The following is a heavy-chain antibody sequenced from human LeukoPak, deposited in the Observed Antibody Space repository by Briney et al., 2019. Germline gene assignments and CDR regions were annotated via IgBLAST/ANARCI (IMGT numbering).Heavy chain of an antibody. D-gene: IGHD5/OR15-5a*01. J-gene: IGHJ5*02. CDR2: IYPGDSDT. CDR1: GYSFTSYW. CDR3: ARQIGSTLRPYNWFDP. V-gene: IGHV5-51*01. Sequence: GESLKISCKGSGYSFTSYWIGWVRQMPGEGLEWMGIIYPGDSDTRYSPSFQGQVTISADKSISTAYLQWSSLKASDTAMYYCARQIGSTLRPYNWFDPWGQGTLVTVSS.